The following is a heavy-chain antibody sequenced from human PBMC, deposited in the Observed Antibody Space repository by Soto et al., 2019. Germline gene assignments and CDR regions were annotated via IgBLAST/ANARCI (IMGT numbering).Heavy chain of an antibody. V-gene: IGHV3-33*01. Sequence: QVQVVESGGGVVQPGRSLRLSCVGSGFTFRSYGMHWVRQAPGKGLEWLAIIWYDGSKTYYGDSVKGRFIISRDNSKNTVYSQMNSLRVEDTAVYYWARESPAICMDGVCSPDNWGQGTLVTVSS. CDR1: GFTFRSYG. D-gene: IGHD2-8*01. J-gene: IGHJ4*02. CDR2: IWYDGSKT. CDR3: ARESPAICMDGVCSPDN.